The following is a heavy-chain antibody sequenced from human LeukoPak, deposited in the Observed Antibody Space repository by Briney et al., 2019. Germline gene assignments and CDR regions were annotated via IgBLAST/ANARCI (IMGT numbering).Heavy chain of an antibody. CDR3: AKDRGYCSSTSCYAHYYFDY. V-gene: IGHV3-23*01. Sequence: PGGSLRLSCAVSGFTFSRFAMSWVRQAPGKGLEWASAISGSGASTYYADSVKGRFTISRDNSKNTLYLQMNSLRAEDTAVYYCAKDRGYCSSTSCYAHYYFDYWGQGTLVTVSS. J-gene: IGHJ4*02. CDR2: ISGSGAST. D-gene: IGHD2-2*01. CDR1: GFTFSRFA.